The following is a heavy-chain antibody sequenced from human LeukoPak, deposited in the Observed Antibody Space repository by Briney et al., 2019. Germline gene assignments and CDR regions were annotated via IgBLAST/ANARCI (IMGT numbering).Heavy chain of an antibody. J-gene: IGHJ4*02. CDR2: IWYDGSND. D-gene: IGHD4-11*01. V-gene: IGHV3-30*02. Sequence: GGSLRLSCAASGFTFSSFGMYWVRQAPGKGLEWVAVIWYDGSNDDYADSVKGRFTISRDNSKNTLYVQMNSLRSDDAAVYYCAKSKSPYPMDYIFDFWGQGTLVTVSS. CDR1: GFTFSSFG. CDR3: AKSKSPYPMDYIFDF.